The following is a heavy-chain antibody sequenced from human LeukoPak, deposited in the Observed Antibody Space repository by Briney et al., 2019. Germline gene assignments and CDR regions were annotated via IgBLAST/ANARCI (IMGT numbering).Heavy chain of an antibody. J-gene: IGHJ4*02. V-gene: IGHV4-39*07. CDR1: GGSISSSSYY. Sequence: PSETLSLTCTVSGGSISSSSYYWGWIRQPPGKGLEWIGSIYYSGSTYYNPSLKSRVTISVDTSKNQFSLKLSSVTAADTAVYYCARHSGSYWDFDYWGQGTLVTVSS. D-gene: IGHD1-26*01. CDR3: ARHSGSYWDFDY. CDR2: IYYSGST.